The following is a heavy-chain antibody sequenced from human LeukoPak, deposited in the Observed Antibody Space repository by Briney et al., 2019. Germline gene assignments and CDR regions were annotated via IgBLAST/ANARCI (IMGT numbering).Heavy chain of an antibody. V-gene: IGHV3-64D*09. CDR2: ISSTGGST. J-gene: IGHJ5*02. CDR1: GFTFSSYS. CDR3: VKGACSSTSCRTWFDP. Sequence: PGGSLRLSCSASGFTFSSYSMHWVRQAPGKGLEYVSAISSTGGSTYYADSVKGRFTISRDNSKNTLYLQMSSLRAEDTAVYYCVKGACSSTSCRTWFDPWGQGTLVTVSS. D-gene: IGHD2-2*01.